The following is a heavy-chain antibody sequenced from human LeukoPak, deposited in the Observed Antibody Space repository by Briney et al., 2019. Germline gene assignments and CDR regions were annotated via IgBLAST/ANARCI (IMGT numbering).Heavy chain of an antibody. CDR3: AHSGYDLT. CDR2: ISYDGSNK. J-gene: IGHJ5*02. CDR1: GFTFSSFA. D-gene: IGHD5-12*01. V-gene: IGHV3-30*03. Sequence: GGSLRLSCAASGFTFSSFAMNWVRQAPGKGLEWVAVISYDGSNKYYADSVKGRFTISRDNSKNTLYLQMNSLRAEDTAVYYCAHSGYDLTWGQGTLVTVSS.